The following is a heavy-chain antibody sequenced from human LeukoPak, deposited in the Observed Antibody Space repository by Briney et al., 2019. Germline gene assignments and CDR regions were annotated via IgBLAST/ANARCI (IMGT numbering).Heavy chain of an antibody. Sequence: GKALRLSCAASGFIFNNYPMHSVRQPPGKGLEGVAVISYDGSEKYYIDSVKGRFTISRDNPKNTLYLQMNNLRPDDTALYYCVRSSSSDYFDYWGQGTLVTVSS. CDR1: GFIFNNYP. CDR3: VRSSSSDYFDY. J-gene: IGHJ4*02. V-gene: IGHV3-30-3*01. CDR2: ISYDGSEK. D-gene: IGHD6-25*01.